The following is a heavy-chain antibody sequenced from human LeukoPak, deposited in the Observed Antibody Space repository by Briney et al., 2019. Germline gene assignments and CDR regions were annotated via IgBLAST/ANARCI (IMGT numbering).Heavy chain of an antibody. CDR2: ISSDGSTI. Sequence: GGSLRLSCAASALTFSDYSMNWVRQAPGKGLEWISYISSDGSTIYYAASVKGRFTISRDSAKNSLYLQMSSLRAEDTAVYYCAKDERNWNYNLASQTYDWGQGTLVTVSS. CDR3: AKDERNWNYNLASQTYD. CDR1: ALTFSDYS. J-gene: IGHJ4*02. D-gene: IGHD1-7*01. V-gene: IGHV3-48*01.